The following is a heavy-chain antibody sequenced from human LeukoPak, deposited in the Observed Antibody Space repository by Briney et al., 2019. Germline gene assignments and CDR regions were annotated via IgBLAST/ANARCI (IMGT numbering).Heavy chain of an antibody. CDR3: ARDPTTYSGSYSYFDY. V-gene: IGHV1-46*01. CDR2: INPSGGST. J-gene: IGHJ4*02. CDR1: GYTFTIYY. Sequence: GASVKVSFKASGYTFTIYYMHWVRQAPGQGLEWMGLINPSGGSTSYGQKFQGRVTMARDTSTSTVYMELSSLRSEGTAVYYCARDPTTYSGSYSYFDYWGQGTLVTVSS. D-gene: IGHD1-26*01.